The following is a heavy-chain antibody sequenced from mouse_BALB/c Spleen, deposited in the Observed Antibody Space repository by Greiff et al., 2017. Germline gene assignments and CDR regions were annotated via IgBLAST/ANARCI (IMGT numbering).Heavy chain of an antibody. CDR3: ARGGFAWFAY. J-gene: IGHJ3*01. CDR1: GFTFTDYY. V-gene: IGHV7-3*02. CDR2: IRNKANGYTT. Sequence: VQLKESGGGLVQPGGSLRLSCATSGFTFTDYYMSWVRQPPGEALEWLGFIRNKANGYTTEYSASVKGRFTISRDNSKSILYLQMNTLRAEDSATYYCARGGFAWFAYWGQGTLVTVSA.